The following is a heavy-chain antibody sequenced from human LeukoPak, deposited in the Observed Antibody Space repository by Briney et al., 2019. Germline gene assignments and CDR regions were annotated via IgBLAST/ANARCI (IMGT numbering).Heavy chain of an antibody. CDR1: GNYW. D-gene: IGHD2/OR15-2a*01. Sequence: GVSLRLSCAASGNYWMHWVRQAPGKGLVWVSHINSDGSWTSYADSVKGRFTISKDNAKNAVYLQMNSLRAEDTAVYYCVSFYETYWGRGTLVTVSS. V-gene: IGHV3-74*01. J-gene: IGHJ4*02. CDR2: INSDGSWT. CDR3: VSFYETY.